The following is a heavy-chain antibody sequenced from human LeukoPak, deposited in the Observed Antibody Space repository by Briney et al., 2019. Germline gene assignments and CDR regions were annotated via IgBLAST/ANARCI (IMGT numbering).Heavy chain of an antibody. D-gene: IGHD3-10*01. J-gene: IGHJ4*02. V-gene: IGHV3-15*01. CDR1: GFTFSNAW. CDR3: TTLYGSGNYY. CDR2: IKSKADGGTK. Sequence: PGGSLRLSCAASGFTFSNAWMSWVRQAPGKGLEWVGQIKSKADGGTKDYAAPVIGRFTISRDDSKNTLYLQVNSLKIEDTAVYYCTTLYGSGNYYWGQGTLVAVSS.